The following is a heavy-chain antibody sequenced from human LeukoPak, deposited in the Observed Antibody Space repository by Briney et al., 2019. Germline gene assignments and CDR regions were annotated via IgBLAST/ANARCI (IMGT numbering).Heavy chain of an antibody. D-gene: IGHD3-22*01. V-gene: IGHV4-34*01. Sequence: SETLSLTCTVSGGSISSYYWSWIRQPAGKGLEWIGEINHSGSTNYNPSLKSRVTISVDTSKNQFSLKLSSVTAADTAVYYCARVRITMIVVVITPDAFDIWGQGTMVTVSS. CDR3: ARVRITMIVVVITPDAFDI. CDR1: GGSISSYY. CDR2: INHSGST. J-gene: IGHJ3*02.